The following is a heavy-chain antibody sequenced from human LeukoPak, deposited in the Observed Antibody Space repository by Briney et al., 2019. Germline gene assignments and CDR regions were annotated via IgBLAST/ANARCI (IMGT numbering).Heavy chain of an antibody. J-gene: IGHJ5*02. CDR3: ARFGRFAAAGKGRRNWFDP. Sequence: PSQTLSLTCAVSGGSISSGGYSWSWIRQPPGKGLEWIGEINHSGSTNYNPSLKSRVTISVDTSKNQLSLKLSSVTAADTAVYYCARFGRFAAAGKGRRNWFDPWGQGTLVTVSS. CDR2: INHSGST. V-gene: IGHV4-30-2*01. CDR1: GGSISSGGYS. D-gene: IGHD6-13*01.